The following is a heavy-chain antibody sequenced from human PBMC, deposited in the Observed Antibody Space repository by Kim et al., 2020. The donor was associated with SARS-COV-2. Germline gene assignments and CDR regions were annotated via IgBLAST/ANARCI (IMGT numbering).Heavy chain of an antibody. CDR2: IIPIFGTA. CDR3: ASQYYYGSGSAAPYGMDV. D-gene: IGHD3-10*01. Sequence: SVKVSCKASGGTFSSYAISWVRQAPGQGLEWMGGIIPIFGTANYAQKFQGRVTITADESTSTAYMELSSLRSEDTAVYYCASQYYYGSGSAAPYGMDVWGQGTTVTVSS. V-gene: IGHV1-69*13. CDR1: GGTFSSYA. J-gene: IGHJ6*02.